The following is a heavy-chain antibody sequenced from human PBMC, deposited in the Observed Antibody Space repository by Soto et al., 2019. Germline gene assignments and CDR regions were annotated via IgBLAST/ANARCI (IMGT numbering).Heavy chain of an antibody. D-gene: IGHD2-2*01. CDR2: IFYSRTT. J-gene: IGHJ4*01. CDR3: AREYHGELAYYFDF. V-gene: IGHV4-31*03. CDR1: GGSINSGGYY. Sequence: QVQLHESGPGLVKPSQTLSLTCTVSGGSINSGGYYWTWIRQHPGKGLEWIGYIFYSRTTSYNPFLKSRVTTSGGTSKNQFSMTLRSVTAADSAVYYCAREYHGELAYYFDFWGQGTPVTVSS.